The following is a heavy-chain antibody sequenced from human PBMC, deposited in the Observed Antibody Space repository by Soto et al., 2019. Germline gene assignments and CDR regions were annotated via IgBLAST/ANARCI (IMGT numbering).Heavy chain of an antibody. Sequence: SETLSLTCTVSGGSISSGDYYWSWIRQPPGKGLEWIGYIYYSGSTYYNPSLKSRVTISVDTSKNQFSLKLSSVTAADTAVYYCARVPGGHYYGSGSASGIDIWGQGTMVTVSS. J-gene: IGHJ3*02. D-gene: IGHD3-10*01. CDR3: ARVPGGHYYGSGSASGIDI. CDR2: IYYSGST. V-gene: IGHV4-30-4*01. CDR1: GGSISSGDYY.